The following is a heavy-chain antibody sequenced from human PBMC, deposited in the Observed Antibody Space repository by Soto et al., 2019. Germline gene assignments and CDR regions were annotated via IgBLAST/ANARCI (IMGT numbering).Heavy chain of an antibody. D-gene: IGHD5-12*01. Sequence: PGGSLRLSCAASGFTFSSYWMHWVRQAPGRGLVWVSRINSDGSSTSYADSVKGRFTISRDNAKNTLYLQMNSLRAEDTAVYYCARGSYSGYDLDYWGEGNLVTVSS. J-gene: IGHJ4*02. CDR3: ARGSYSGYDLDY. CDR1: GFTFSSYW. CDR2: INSDGSST. V-gene: IGHV3-74*01.